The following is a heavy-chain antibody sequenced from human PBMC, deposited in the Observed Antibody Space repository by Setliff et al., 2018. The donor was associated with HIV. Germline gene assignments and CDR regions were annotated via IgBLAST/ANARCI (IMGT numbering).Heavy chain of an antibody. V-gene: IGHV4-30-4*08. D-gene: IGHD3-10*01. J-gene: IGHJ3*02. CDR3: ARDRWGYGSGGTPDDAFDI. CDR1: GGSISSGDYY. Sequence: PSETLSLTCTVSGGSISSGDYYWSWIRQPPGKGLEWTGYIYYSGSTYYNPSLKSRVTISVDTSKNQFSLKLSSVTAADTAVYYCARDRWGYGSGGTPDDAFDIWGQGTMVTVSS. CDR2: IYYSGST.